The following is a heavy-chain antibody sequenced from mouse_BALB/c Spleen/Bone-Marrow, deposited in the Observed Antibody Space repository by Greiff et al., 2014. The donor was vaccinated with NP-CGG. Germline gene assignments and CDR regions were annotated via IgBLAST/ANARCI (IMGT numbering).Heavy chain of an antibody. D-gene: IGHD1-1*02. V-gene: IGHV5-4*02. CDR3: ARSGERYGAMDY. J-gene: IGHJ4*01. CDR1: GFTFSDFY. Sequence: EVQVVESGGGLVKPGGSLKLSCAASGFTFSDFYMFWFRQTPEKRLEWVATISNGGTYTYYLDSVKGRFTISRDNAKNNLYLQMSSLKSEDTAMYYCARSGERYGAMDYWGQGTSVTVTS. CDR2: ISNGGTYT.